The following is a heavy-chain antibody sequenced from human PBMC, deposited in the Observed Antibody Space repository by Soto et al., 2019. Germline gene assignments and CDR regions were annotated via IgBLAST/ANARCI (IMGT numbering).Heavy chain of an antibody. J-gene: IGHJ4*02. Sequence: QVQLVESGGGVVQPGRSLRLSCAASGFTFSSYAMHWVRQAPGKGLEWVAVISYDGSNKYYADSVKGRFTISRDNSKNTLYQQMNSLRAEDTAVYYCARDPYSYGPKFGYFDYWGQGTLVTVSS. CDR1: GFTFSSYA. CDR3: ARDPYSYGPKFGYFDY. CDR2: ISYDGSNK. D-gene: IGHD5-18*01. V-gene: IGHV3-30-3*01.